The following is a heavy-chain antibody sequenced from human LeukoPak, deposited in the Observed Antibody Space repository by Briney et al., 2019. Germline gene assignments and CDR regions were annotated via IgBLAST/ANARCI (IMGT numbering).Heavy chain of an antibody. D-gene: IGHD5-12*01. CDR1: GYSFTSYW. CDR3: ARRGYSGYAHTGDNWFDP. CDR2: IYPGDSDT. V-gene: IGHV5-51*01. J-gene: IGHJ5*02. Sequence: GESLKISCKGSGYSFTSYWIGWVRQMPGKGLEWMGIIYPGDSDTGYSPSFQGQVTISADKSISTAYLQWSSLKASDTAMYYCARRGYSGYAHTGDNWFDPWGQGTLVTVSS.